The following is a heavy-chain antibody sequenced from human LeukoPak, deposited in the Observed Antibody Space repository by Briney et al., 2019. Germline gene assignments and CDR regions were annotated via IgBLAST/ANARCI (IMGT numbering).Heavy chain of an antibody. V-gene: IGHV6-1*01. CDR1: GDSVSSNSAA. CDR2: TYYRSKWYN. D-gene: IGHD2-21*02. J-gene: IGHJ4*02. CDR3: ARESHLERTIVVVTAIQGFDY. Sequence: SQTLSLTCAISGDSVSSNSAAWNWIRQSPSRGLEWLGRTYYRSKWYNDYAVSVKSRITLNPDTSKNQFSLQLNSVTPEDTAVYYCARESHLERTIVVVTAIQGFDYWGQGTLVTVSS.